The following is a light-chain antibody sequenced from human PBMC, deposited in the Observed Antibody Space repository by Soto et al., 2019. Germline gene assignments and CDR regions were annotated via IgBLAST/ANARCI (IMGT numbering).Light chain of an antibody. Sequence: QSALTQPASVSGSPGQSITISCTGTSSDVGGYNYVSWYQQHPGKAPKLMIYEVSNRPSGVSNRFSGSKSVNTASLTISGLQAEDGADYYCSSYTSSSTLVVFGGGTKLTVL. CDR1: SSDVGGYNY. CDR2: EVS. V-gene: IGLV2-14*01. CDR3: SSYTSSSTLVV. J-gene: IGLJ2*01.